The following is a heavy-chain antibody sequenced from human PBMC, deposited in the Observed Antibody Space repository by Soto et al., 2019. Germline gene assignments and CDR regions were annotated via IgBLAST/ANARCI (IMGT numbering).Heavy chain of an antibody. Sequence: SETLSLTCTVSGGSISSSSYYWGWIRQPPGKGLEWIGSIYYSGSTYYNPSLKSRVTISVDTSKNQFSLKLSSVTAADTAVYYCARPSSYYYYGTDVWGQGTTVTVSS. V-gene: IGHV4-39*01. CDR1: GGSISSSSYY. CDR2: IYYSGST. CDR3: ARPSSYYYYGTDV. J-gene: IGHJ6*02.